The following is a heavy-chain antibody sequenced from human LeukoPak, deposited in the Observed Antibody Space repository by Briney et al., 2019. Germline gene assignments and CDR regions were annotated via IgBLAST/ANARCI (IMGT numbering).Heavy chain of an antibody. Sequence: GGSLRLSCVASGLTVSSNHMIWVRQAPGEGLEWVSVIYSAGNTYYADSVKGRFTISRHNSENTLYLQMNSLRVEDTAVYYCARGGTPGYSSGRIDYWGQGTLVTVSS. CDR2: IYSAGNT. J-gene: IGHJ4*02. V-gene: IGHV3-53*04. CDR1: GLTVSSNH. D-gene: IGHD6-19*01. CDR3: ARGGTPGYSSGRIDY.